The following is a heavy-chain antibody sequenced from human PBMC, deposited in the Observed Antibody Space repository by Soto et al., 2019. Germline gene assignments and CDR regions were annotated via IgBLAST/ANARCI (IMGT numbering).Heavy chain of an antibody. D-gene: IGHD4-4*01. CDR2: ISGDGGNK. CDR1: GLTFSSYA. J-gene: IGHJ4*02. V-gene: IGHV3-30-3*01. Sequence: QVHLVESGGGVVQPGKSLRLSCTASGLTFSSYAVHWVRQAPGKGLEWVSVISGDGGNKYFAESVRGRFLISRDNSKNTVYLQMNSLRHEDTAVYFCARRLMSTVSALGYWGQGTLVTVSS. CDR3: ARRLMSTVSALGY.